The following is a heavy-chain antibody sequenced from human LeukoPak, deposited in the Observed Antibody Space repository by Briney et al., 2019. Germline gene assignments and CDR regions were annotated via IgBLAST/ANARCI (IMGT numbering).Heavy chain of an antibody. J-gene: IGHJ4*02. V-gene: IGHV4-61*01. CDR3: ARDRGGFTYGEYYFDY. Sequence: SETLSLTCTVSGGSVSNDNHCWSWIRQPPGKGLEWIGYVNYSGSTKYNPSLKSRVSISADTSRSQVSLKLSSVTTADTAVYYCARDRGGFTYGEYYFDYWGQGSLVTVSS. CDR2: VNYSGST. D-gene: IGHD2-15*01. CDR1: GGSVSNDNHC.